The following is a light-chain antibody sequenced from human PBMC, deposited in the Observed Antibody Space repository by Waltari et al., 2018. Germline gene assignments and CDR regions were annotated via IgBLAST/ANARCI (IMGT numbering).Light chain of an antibody. Sequence: QSVLTQPPSASGTPGQRVTISCSGSSPNIGRNTVNWYQQPPGTAPKRLIYIDDQRPSGVPDRFSGSKSGTSASLAISGLQSEDEADYHCATWDDSLNGWVFGGGTKLTVL. J-gene: IGLJ3*02. CDR1: SPNIGRNT. CDR3: ATWDDSLNGWV. CDR2: IDD. V-gene: IGLV1-44*01.